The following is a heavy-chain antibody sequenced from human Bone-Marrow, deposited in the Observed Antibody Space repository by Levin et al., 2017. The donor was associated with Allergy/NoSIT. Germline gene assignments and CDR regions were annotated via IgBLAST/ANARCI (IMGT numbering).Heavy chain of an antibody. V-gene: IGHV4-59*01. J-gene: IGHJ3*01. CDR1: GGTMSSYY. CDR3: ARVFVGVRHAFDV. Sequence: GSLRLSCSLSGGTMSSYYWSWIRQAPGEGLEWIGQIDSGGSTHYESSLRSRITMSVDTSKTQISLQVRSVPAADTATYYCARVFVGVRHAFDVWGQGTMVTVSS. CDR2: IDSGGST.